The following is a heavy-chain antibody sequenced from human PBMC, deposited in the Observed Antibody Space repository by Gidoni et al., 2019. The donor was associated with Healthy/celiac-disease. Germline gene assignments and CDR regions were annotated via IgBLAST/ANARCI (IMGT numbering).Heavy chain of an antibody. J-gene: IGHJ3*02. Sequence: QVQLQESGPGLVKPSATLSLTCTVSGGSISSYYWSWIRQPPGKGLEWIGYIYYSGSTNYNPSLKSRVTISVDTSKNQFSLKLSSVTAADTAVYYCARDRGSYDAFDIWGQGTMVTVSS. D-gene: IGHD1-26*01. CDR1: GGSISSYY. V-gene: IGHV4-59*01. CDR2: IYYSGST. CDR3: ARDRGSYDAFDI.